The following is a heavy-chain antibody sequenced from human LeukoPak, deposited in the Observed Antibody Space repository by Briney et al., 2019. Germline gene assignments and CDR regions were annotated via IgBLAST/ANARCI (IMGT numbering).Heavy chain of an antibody. J-gene: IGHJ4*02. D-gene: IGHD3-22*01. Sequence: PGGSLRLSCAASGFTFSSYWMSWVRQAPGKGLEWVANIKHDGSEKYYVDSVKGRFTISRDTAKNSLYLQMNSLRAEDTAVYYCARDDDYYDSSGYYYDYFGYWGQGTLVTVSS. CDR2: IKHDGSEK. V-gene: IGHV3-7*01. CDR3: ARDDDYYDSSGYYYDYFGY. CDR1: GFTFSSYW.